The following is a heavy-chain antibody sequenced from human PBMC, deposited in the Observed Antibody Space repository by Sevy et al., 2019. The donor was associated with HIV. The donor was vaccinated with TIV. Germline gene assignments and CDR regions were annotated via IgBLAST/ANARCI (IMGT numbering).Heavy chain of an antibody. V-gene: IGHV3-74*01. J-gene: IGHJ4*01. CDR3: ARGAAAGTFDY. CDR1: GFTFSSYG. CDR2: VNSDGSST. Sequence: GGSLRLSCAASGFTFSSYGMHWVRQAPGKGLVWVSRVNSDGSSTSYADSVKGRFTIPGDNAKNTLYRQMNSLGAEDTAVYFCARGAAAGTFDYWGQGTLVTVFS. D-gene: IGHD6-13*01.